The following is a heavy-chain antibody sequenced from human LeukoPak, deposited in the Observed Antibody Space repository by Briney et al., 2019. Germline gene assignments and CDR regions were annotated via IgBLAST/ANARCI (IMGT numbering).Heavy chain of an antibody. V-gene: IGHV3-48*01. CDR2: ISLSSSTI. CDR3: STAKFDN. CDR1: GVTLSSYS. J-gene: IGHJ4*02. Sequence: GGSLRLSCAASGVTLSSYSINWVRQAPGRGLEWVSYISLSSSTIYYADSVKGRITVSRDNAKNSVYLQMNSLRAEDTAMYYCSTAKFDNWGQGTLVTVSS.